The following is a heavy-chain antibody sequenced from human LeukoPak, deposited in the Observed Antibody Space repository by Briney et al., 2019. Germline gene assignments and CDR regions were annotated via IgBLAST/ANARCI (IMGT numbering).Heavy chain of an antibody. V-gene: IGHV1-69*01. J-gene: IGHJ1*01. D-gene: IGHD1-20*01. CDR2: IIPLLRTA. CDR3: ATAYNWDEYFQY. CDR1: GGSFNKYG. Sequence: GSSVKVSCKASGGSFNKYGFNWVRQAPGQGLEWMGGIIPLLRTANYAQKFQGRVTITADASTTTAYVELSSLRSEDTAVYYCATAYNWDEYFQYWGQGTLVTVSS.